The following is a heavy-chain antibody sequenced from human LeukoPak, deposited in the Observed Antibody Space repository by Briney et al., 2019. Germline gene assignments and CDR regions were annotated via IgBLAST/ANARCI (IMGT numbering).Heavy chain of an antibody. D-gene: IGHD4-17*01. CDR1: GFTFSDYY. V-gene: IGHV3-11*04. CDR2: ISNSGSTI. CDR3: ARDLPNYGDDEYYFDY. J-gene: IGHJ4*02. Sequence: GGSLRLSCAASGFTFSDYYMSWIRQAPGKGLEWVSYISNSGSTIYYADSVKGRFTISRDNAKNSLYLQMNSLRAEDTAVYYCARDLPNYGDDEYYFDYWGQGTLVTVSS.